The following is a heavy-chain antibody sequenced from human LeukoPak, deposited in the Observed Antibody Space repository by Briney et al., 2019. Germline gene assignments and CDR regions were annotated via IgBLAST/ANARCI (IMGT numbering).Heavy chain of an antibody. D-gene: IGHD3-3*02. V-gene: IGHV3-21*06. CDR2: ISLSGSYM. CDR3: ARENILEDTSTVDY. CDR1: GFTLSRLN. Sequence: GGSLRLSCAASGFTLSRLNMKWVRQDPGKGLEWVSFISLSGSYMYYADSVKGRFTITRDNAKNSLYLQMGSLRGEDTAVYYSARENILEDTSTVDYWSQGTLITVSS. J-gene: IGHJ4*02.